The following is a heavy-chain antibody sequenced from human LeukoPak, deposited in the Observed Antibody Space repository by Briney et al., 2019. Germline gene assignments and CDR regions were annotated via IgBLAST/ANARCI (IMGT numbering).Heavy chain of an antibody. J-gene: IGHJ4*02. V-gene: IGHV4-4*02. CDR2: IYHSGST. Sequence: SGTLSLTCAVSGGSISSSNWWSWIRQPPGKGLEWIGEIYHSGSTNYNPSLKSRVTISVDKSKTQFSLKLSSVTAADTAVYYCARDLKYDSSGYYDYWGQGTLVTVSS. D-gene: IGHD3-22*01. CDR3: ARDLKYDSSGYYDY. CDR1: GGSISSSNW.